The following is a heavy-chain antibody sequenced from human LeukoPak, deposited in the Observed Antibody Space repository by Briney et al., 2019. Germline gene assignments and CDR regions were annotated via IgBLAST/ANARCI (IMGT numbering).Heavy chain of an antibody. CDR3: ARDPDTAMVDFDY. J-gene: IGHJ4*02. Sequence: VASVKVSCKASGYTFTSYDINWVRQATGQGLEWMGWMNPNSGNTGYAQKFQGRVTITRNTSISTAYMELSSLRSEDTAVYYCARDPDTAMVDFDYWGQGTLVTVSS. D-gene: IGHD5-18*01. CDR1: GYTFTSYD. CDR2: MNPNSGNT. V-gene: IGHV1-8*03.